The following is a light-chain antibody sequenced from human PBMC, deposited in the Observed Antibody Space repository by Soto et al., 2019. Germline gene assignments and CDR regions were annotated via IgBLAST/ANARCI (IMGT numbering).Light chain of an antibody. CDR1: QSVSNNY. CDR3: EQHNTYST. J-gene: IGKJ5*01. V-gene: IGKV3-20*01. Sequence: EIMLTQSPGTRSLSPGERATLPCRASQSVSNNYLAWYQQKPGQAPRLLIYGASNRATGIPDRFSGSGSGTEFTLTLRSLQSDDFATYYCEQHNTYSTFGQGTRLEIK. CDR2: GAS.